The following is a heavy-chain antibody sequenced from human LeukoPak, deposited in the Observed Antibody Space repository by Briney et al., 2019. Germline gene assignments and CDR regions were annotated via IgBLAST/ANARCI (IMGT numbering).Heavy chain of an antibody. V-gene: IGHV3-23*01. CDR2: ISGGGT. J-gene: IGHJ4*02. CDR1: GFTFSSYG. Sequence: GGSLRLSCTASGFTFSSYGMSWVRRAPGKGLERVSAISGGGTCYADSVKGRFTISRDNSKNTLYLQMNSLRVEDTAVYYCARQSPSQGTDYWGQGTLVTVSS. CDR3: ARQSPSQGTDY.